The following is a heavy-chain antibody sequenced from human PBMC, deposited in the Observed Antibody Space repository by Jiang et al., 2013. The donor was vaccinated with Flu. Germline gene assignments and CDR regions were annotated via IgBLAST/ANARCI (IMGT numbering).Heavy chain of an antibody. CDR3: ARDGGNFDVDY. V-gene: IGHV4-38-2*02. J-gene: IGHJ4*02. CDR1: GYSISSGFY. CDR2: RSCGGT. Sequence: GLVKPSETLSLTCAVSGYSISSGFYWGWIRQPPREGVGVDWEYRSCGGTHYIPSLKSRLTIAADTSKNQFSLRLTSVTAADTAVHYCARDGGNFDVDYWGQGTLVTVSS. D-gene: IGHD4-23*01.